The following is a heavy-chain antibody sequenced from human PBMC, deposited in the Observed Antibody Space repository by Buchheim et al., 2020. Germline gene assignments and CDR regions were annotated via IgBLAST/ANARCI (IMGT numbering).Heavy chain of an antibody. J-gene: IGHJ4*02. CDR2: ISYDGSNK. V-gene: IGHV3-30-3*01. Sequence: QVQLVESGRGVVQPGRSLRLSCAASGFTFSSYAMHWVRQAPGKGLEWVAVISYDGSNKYYADSVKGRFTISRDNSKNTLYLQMNSLRAEDTAVYYCARRSYFDYWGQGTL. CDR1: GFTFSSYA. CDR3: ARRSYFDY.